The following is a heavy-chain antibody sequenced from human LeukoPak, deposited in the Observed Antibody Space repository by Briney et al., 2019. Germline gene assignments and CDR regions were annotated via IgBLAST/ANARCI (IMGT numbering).Heavy chain of an antibody. V-gene: IGHV4-4*02. CDR3: AREAAGQWFDP. D-gene: IGHD6-25*01. Sequence: SETLSLTCAVPGDSISSSNWWSWVRQPPGKGLEWIGDIYHSGSSNYNPSLKSRVTMSLDRSRNQFSLKLTSVTAADTAVYYCAREAAGQWFDPWGQGTLVTVSS. CDR2: IYHSGSS. J-gene: IGHJ5*02. CDR1: GDSISSSNW.